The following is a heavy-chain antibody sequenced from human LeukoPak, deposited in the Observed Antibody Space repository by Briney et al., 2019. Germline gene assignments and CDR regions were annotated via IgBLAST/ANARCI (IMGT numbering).Heavy chain of an antibody. V-gene: IGHV3-7*01. CDR1: GFIFSNAW. CDR2: IRQDGSEK. J-gene: IGHJ3*02. CDR3: AKGSSRPPNAFDI. Sequence: PGGSLRLSCAASGFIFSNAWMSWVRQAPGKGLEWVASIRQDGSEKHYVDSVEGRFTISRDNAKNSLHLQMNSLRAEDTAVYYCAKGSSRPPNAFDIWGQGTLVTVSS. D-gene: IGHD6-6*01.